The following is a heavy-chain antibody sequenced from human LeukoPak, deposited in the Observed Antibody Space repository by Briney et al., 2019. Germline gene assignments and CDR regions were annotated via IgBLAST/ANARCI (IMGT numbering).Heavy chain of an antibody. CDR2: IYSGGST. J-gene: IGHJ4*02. V-gene: IGHV3-53*01. Sequence: GGSLRLSCAASGFTVSSNYMSWVRQAPGKGLEWVSVIYSGGSTYYADSVKGRFTISRDNSKNTLYLQMNSLRAEDTAVYYCAKDQYSSGPYYFDYWGQGTLVTVSS. CDR3: AKDQYSSGPYYFDY. D-gene: IGHD6-19*01. CDR1: GFTVSSNY.